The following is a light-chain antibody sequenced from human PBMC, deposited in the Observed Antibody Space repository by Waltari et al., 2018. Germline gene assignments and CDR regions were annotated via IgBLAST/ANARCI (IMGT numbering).Light chain of an antibody. J-gene: IGLJ2*01. CDR2: SNN. Sequence: QSVLTQPPSASGTPGQRVTIPCSGSSPHIGSDTVNWYPQLPGTAPTVLIYSNNQRPSGVPDRFSGSKSGTSASLAISGLQSEDEAEYYCAAWDDSLNGLVFGGGTKLTVL. CDR3: AAWDDSLNGLV. V-gene: IGLV1-44*01. CDR1: SPHIGSDT.